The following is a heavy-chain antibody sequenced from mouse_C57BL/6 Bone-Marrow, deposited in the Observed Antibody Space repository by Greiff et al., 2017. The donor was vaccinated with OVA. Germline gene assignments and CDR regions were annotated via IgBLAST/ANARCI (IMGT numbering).Heavy chain of an antibody. CDR3: ARCQTAQAD. D-gene: IGHD3-2*02. J-gene: IGHJ2*01. CDR2: IHPNSGST. Sequence: VQLQQPGAELVKPGASVKLSCKASGYTFTSYWMHWVKQRPGQGLEWIGTIHPNSGSTNYNEKFKSKATLTVDKSSSTAYMQLSRLTSEDSAVYYCARCQTAQADWGQGTTLTVSS. CDR1: GYTFTSYW. V-gene: IGHV1-64*01.